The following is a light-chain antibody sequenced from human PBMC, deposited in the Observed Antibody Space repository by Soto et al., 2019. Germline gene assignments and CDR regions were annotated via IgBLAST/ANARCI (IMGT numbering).Light chain of an antibody. CDR3: QNYSGAAWT. CDR1: QGISTY. J-gene: IGKJ1*01. CDR2: AAS. Sequence: DIQMTQSPSSLSASVGDRVSITSRAIQGISTYLVWYQQKPGTVPKLLIFAASTLQSGVPSRFSGSGSGTDFTLSIGSLQPEDVATYYCQNYSGAAWTGGRGTKVEIK. V-gene: IGKV1-27*01.